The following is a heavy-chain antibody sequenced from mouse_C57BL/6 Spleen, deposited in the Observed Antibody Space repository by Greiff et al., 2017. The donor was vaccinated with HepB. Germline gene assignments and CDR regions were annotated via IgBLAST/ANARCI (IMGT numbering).Heavy chain of an antibody. CDR1: GYTFTDYN. D-gene: IGHD2-5*01. CDR2: INPNNGGT. Sequence: VQLQQSGPELVKPGASVKMSCKASGYTFTDYNMHWVKQSHGKSLEWIGYINPNNGGTSYNQKFKGKATLTVNKSSSTAYMELRSLTSEDSAVYYCARLYYSNFYAMDYWGQGTSVTVSS. J-gene: IGHJ4*01. V-gene: IGHV1-22*01. CDR3: ARLYYSNFYAMDY.